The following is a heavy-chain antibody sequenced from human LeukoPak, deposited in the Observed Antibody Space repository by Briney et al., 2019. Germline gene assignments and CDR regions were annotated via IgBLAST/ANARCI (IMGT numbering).Heavy chain of an antibody. CDR1: GYTFTNHY. J-gene: IGHJ4*02. CDR3: ARRTYCSSSSIFDY. D-gene: IGHD6-6*01. V-gene: IGHV1-46*01. CDR2: ISPSGDKT. Sequence: ASVKVSCKASGYTFTNHYMHWVRQAPGQGLEWLGLISPSGDKTWNAQKLQGRVTMTTDTSTSTAYMELRSLRSDDTAVYYCARRTYCSSSSIFDYWGQGTLVTVSS.